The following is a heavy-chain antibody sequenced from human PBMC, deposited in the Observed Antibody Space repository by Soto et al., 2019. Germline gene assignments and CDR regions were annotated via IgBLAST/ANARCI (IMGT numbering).Heavy chain of an antibody. CDR2: IYYSGST. Sequence: QVQLQESGPGLVKPSQTLSLTCTVSGGSISSGGYYWSWIRQHPGKGLEWIGYIYYSGSTYYNPYLRRRVTISVDTSKNQSSLQLSSVTAADTAVYYCAGGITMVRGVIFSPYFDYWGQGTLVTVSS. CDR1: GGSISSGGYY. J-gene: IGHJ4*02. D-gene: IGHD3-10*01. CDR3: AGGITMVRGVIFSPYFDY. V-gene: IGHV4-31*03.